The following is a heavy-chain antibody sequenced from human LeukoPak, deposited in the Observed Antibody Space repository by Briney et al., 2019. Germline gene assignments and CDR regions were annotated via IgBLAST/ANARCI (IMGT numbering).Heavy chain of an antibody. J-gene: IGHJ4*02. Sequence: SETLSLTCSVSGGSISSYYWSWIRQPPGKGLEWIGYIYHSGSTNYNPSLKSRVTISVDTSKNQFSLKLSSVTAADTAVYYCARHVRYSSGFDYWGQGTLVTVSS. CDR1: GGSISSYY. CDR3: ARHVRYSSGFDY. CDR2: IYHSGST. D-gene: IGHD6-19*01. V-gene: IGHV4-59*08.